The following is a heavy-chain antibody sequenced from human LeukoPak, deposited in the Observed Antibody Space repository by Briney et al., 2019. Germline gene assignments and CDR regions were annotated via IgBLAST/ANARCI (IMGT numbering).Heavy chain of an antibody. J-gene: IGHJ6*02. CDR3: AKTKNGYCSSTSCYWYYYYGMDV. CDR2: ISGSGGST. D-gene: IGHD2-2*01. V-gene: IGHV3-23*01. Sequence: PGGPLRLSCAASGFTFSSYAMSWVRQAPGKGLEWVSAISGSGGSTYYADSVKGRFTISRDNSKNTLYLQMNSLRAEDTAVYYCAKTKNGYCSSTSCYWYYYYGMDVWGQGTTVTVSS. CDR1: GFTFSSYA.